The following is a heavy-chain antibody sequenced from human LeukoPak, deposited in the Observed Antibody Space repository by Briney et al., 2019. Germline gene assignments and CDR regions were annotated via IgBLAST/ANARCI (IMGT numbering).Heavy chain of an antibody. Sequence: GESLKISCKGSGYSFTSYWIGWVRQMPGKGLEWMGIIYPGDSDTRYSPSLQGQVTISADKSISTAYLQWSSLKASDTAMYYRARSGYCTNGVCSYFDYWGQGTLVTVSS. V-gene: IGHV5-51*01. CDR2: IYPGDSDT. J-gene: IGHJ4*02. CDR3: ARSGYCTNGVCSYFDY. D-gene: IGHD2-8*01. CDR1: GYSFTSYW.